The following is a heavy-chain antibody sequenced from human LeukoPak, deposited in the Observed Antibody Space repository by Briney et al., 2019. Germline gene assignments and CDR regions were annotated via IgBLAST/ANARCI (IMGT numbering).Heavy chain of an antibody. CDR2: IYYSGST. Sequence: SQTLSLTCTVSGGSISSGTYYWSWIRQPPGKGLEWIGSIYYSGSTYYNPSLKSRVTISVDTSKTQLSLKLNSVTAADTAVYYCARDRAYYYDSSGYHGAFDIWGQGTLVTVSS. CDR3: ARDRAYYYDSSGYHGAFDI. D-gene: IGHD3-22*01. CDR1: GGSISSGTYY. J-gene: IGHJ3*02. V-gene: IGHV4-39*07.